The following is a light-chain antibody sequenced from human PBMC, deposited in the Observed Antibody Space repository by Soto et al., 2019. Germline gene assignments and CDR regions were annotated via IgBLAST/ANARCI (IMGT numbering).Light chain of an antibody. CDR1: SSNIGSNY. CDR3: AAWDDRLSGRV. Sequence: QSVLTQPPSASGTPGQRVTISCSGSSSNIGSNYVYWYQQLPGTAPKLLIYSNNQRPSGVPDRFSGSKSGTSASLAISGLRSEAEADYYCAAWDDRLSGRVFGGGTKLTVL. J-gene: IGLJ3*02. V-gene: IGLV1-47*02. CDR2: SNN.